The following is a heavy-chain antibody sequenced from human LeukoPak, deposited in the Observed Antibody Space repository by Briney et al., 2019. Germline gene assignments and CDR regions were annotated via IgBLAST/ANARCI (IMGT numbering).Heavy chain of an antibody. J-gene: IGHJ4*02. CDR1: GGSIINNY. CDR2: VYYDGST. D-gene: IGHD1-14*01. CDR3: ARHPPATGRFDY. V-gene: IGHV4-59*01. Sequence: SETLFLTCTVSGGSIINNYWSWIRQPPEKGLERIGYVYYDGSTNYNPSLKSRVTMSVDTSKNQLSLKLTSVTAADTAMYYCARHPPATGRFDYWGQGTLVTVSS.